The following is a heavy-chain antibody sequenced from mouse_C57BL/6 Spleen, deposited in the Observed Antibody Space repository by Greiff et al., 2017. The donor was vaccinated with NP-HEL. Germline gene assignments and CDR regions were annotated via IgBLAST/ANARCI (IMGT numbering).Heavy chain of an antibody. CDR1: GYTFTSYW. Sequence: QVQLQQPGAELVRPGSSVKLSCKASGYTFTSYWMDWVKQRPGQGLEWIGNIYPSDSETHYNQKFKDKATLTVDKSSSTAYMQLSSLTSEDSAVYYCARGGFNTTVVGYFDVWGTGTTVTVSS. CDR3: ARGGFNTTVVGYFDV. V-gene: IGHV1-61*01. CDR2: IYPSDSET. J-gene: IGHJ1*03. D-gene: IGHD1-1*01.